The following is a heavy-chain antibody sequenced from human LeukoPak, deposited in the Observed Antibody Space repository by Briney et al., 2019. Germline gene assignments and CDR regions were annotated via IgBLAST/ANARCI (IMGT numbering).Heavy chain of an antibody. CDR1: GFTFDDYA. V-gene: IGHV3-9*01. CDR3: ARRAGAYSHPYDY. D-gene: IGHD4/OR15-4a*01. Sequence: PGGSLRLSCAASGFTFDDYAMHWVRQAPGKGLEWVSGISWNSDSIAYADSVKGRFTISRDNAKNSLYLQMNSLRAEDTAVYYCARRAGAYSHPYDYWGQGTLVTVSS. J-gene: IGHJ4*02. CDR2: ISWNSDSI.